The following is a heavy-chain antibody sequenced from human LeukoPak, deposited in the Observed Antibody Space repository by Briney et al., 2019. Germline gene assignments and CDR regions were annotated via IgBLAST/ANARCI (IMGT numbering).Heavy chain of an antibody. V-gene: IGHV1-2*02. Sequence: ASVKVSCKASGYTFTSYDINWVRQATGQGLEWMGWMNPNSGGTNYAQRFEGRVTMTRDTSISTAYMELSRLRSDDTAVYYCAREMTTLTTPLGYWGQGTLVTVSS. CDR2: MNPNSGGT. CDR1: GYTFTSYD. D-gene: IGHD4-17*01. CDR3: AREMTTLTTPLGY. J-gene: IGHJ4*02.